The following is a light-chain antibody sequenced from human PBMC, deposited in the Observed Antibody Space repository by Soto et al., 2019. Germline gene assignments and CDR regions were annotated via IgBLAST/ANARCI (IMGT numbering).Light chain of an antibody. CDR3: SAWDDSLSGYV. J-gene: IGLJ1*01. Sequence: QSVLTQAPSASGTPGQRVTIFCSGSSFNIGSNYVYWYQQLPGTSPKLVIFRNDQRPSGIPDRISGSKSGTSASLAISGLWSEDEADYYCSAWDDSLSGYVFGTGTEVTVL. CDR2: RND. V-gene: IGLV1-47*03. CDR1: SFNIGSNY.